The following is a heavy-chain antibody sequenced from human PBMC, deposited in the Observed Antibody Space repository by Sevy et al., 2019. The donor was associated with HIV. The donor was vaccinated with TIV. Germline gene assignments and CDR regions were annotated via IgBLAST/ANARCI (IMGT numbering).Heavy chain of an antibody. V-gene: IGHV3-30*04. CDR2: ISYDGSNK. D-gene: IGHD2-2*02. J-gene: IGHJ6*02. CDR1: GFTFSSYA. CDR3: ARDLRVSSTSYYNGVCYYYYYGMDV. Sequence: GGSLRLSCAASGFTFSSYAMHWVRQAPGKGLEWVAVISYDGSNKYYADSVKGRFTISRDNSKNTLYLQMNSLRAEDTAVYYCARDLRVSSTSYYNGVCYYYYYGMDVWGQGTTVTVSS.